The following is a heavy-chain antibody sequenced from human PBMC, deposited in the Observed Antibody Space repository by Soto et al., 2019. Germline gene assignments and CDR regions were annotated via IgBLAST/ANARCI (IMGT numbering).Heavy chain of an antibody. CDR1: GGSISSSSYY. D-gene: IGHD2-2*01. CDR3: ARLVGGYCSSTSCHLYYSYFGMDV. V-gene: IGHV4-39*01. J-gene: IGHJ6*02. Sequence: SETLSLTCTVSGGSISSSSYYWGWIRQPPGKGLEWIGSIYYSGSTYYNPSLKSRVTISVDTSKNQFSLKLSSVTAADTAVYYCARLVGGYCSSTSCHLYYSYFGMDVWGEGTTVTV. CDR2: IYYSGST.